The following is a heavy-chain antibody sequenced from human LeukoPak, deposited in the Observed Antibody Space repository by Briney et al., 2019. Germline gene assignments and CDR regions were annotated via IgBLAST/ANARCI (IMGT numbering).Heavy chain of an antibody. CDR2: VYYTGAS. J-gene: IGHJ4*02. CDR3: ARGAPPQN. Sequence: PSETLSLTCTVSGGSISSSSYYWGWIRQPPGKGLEWIGSVYYTGASYYNPSLKSRVTISIDTSKDHFSLNLTSVTAADTAVYYCARGAPPQNWGQGALVTVSS. CDR1: GGSISSSSYY. V-gene: IGHV4-39*07.